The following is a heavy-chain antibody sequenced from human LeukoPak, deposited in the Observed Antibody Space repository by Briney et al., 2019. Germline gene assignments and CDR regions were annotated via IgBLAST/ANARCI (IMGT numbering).Heavy chain of an antibody. V-gene: IGHV3-23*01. Sequence: GGSLRLSCAASGFTFSSYGMYWVRQAPGKGLEWVSAISGSGGSTYYADSVKGRFTISRDNSKNTLYLQMNSLRAEDTAVYYCARGLGGVDYWGQGTLVTVSS. CDR2: ISGSGGST. D-gene: IGHD3-10*01. J-gene: IGHJ4*02. CDR3: ARGLGGVDY. CDR1: GFTFSSYG.